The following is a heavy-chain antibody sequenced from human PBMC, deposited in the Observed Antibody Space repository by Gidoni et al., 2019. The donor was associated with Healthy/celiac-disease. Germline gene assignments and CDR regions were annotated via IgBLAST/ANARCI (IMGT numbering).Heavy chain of an antibody. CDR3: AGGGYCSGGSCYSGTLYYYGMDV. CDR1: GWSFSGYY. J-gene: IGHJ6*02. Sequence: QVQLQQWGAGLLKPSETLSLTCAVYGWSFSGYYWSWIRQPPGKGLEWIGEINHSGSTNYNPSLKRRVTISVDTSKNQFSLKLSSVTAADTAVYYCAGGGYCSGGSCYSGTLYYYGMDVWGQGTTVTVSS. CDR2: INHSGST. D-gene: IGHD2-15*01. V-gene: IGHV4-34*01.